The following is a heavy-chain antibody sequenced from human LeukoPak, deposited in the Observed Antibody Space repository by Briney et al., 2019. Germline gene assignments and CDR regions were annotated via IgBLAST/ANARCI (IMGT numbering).Heavy chain of an antibody. CDR3: ARGSSATYFDY. CDR2: TDASGNT. V-gene: IGHV4-4*07. D-gene: IGHD5-12*01. J-gene: IGHJ4*02. Sequence: SETLSLTCTVSGGSITGHYWSWVRQPAGKGLEWIGRTDASGNTHYNPSLQSRLTMSVDTSQNQFSLNLNSVTAADTAVYYCARGSSATYFDYWGQGTLVTVSS. CDR1: GGSITGHY.